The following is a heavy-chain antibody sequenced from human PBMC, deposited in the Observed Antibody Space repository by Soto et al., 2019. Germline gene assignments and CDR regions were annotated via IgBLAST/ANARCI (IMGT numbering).Heavy chain of an antibody. J-gene: IGHJ6*04. CDR2: ISGSSSVI. CDR1: GFILSDCA. Sequence: EVQLVESGGGLVQPGGSLRLSCATSGFILSDCAMNWVRQAPGKGLEWVSYISGSSSVINYADSVKGRFTVSRENARNSRYHKMNSLTPADTAVYYGARALRGGSNWDYFMDAWGKGTTVTVSS. D-gene: IGHD7-27*01. CDR3: ARALRGGSNWDYFMDA. V-gene: IGHV3-48*01.